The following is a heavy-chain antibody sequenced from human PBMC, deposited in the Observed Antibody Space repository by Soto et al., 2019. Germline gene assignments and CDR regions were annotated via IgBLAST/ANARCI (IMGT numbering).Heavy chain of an antibody. CDR1: GFTFSSYA. CDR3: ARDRPHNSPYYDFWSGYHPSSNLDY. Sequence: GGSLRLSCAASGFTFSSYAMHWVRQAPGKGLEWVAVISYDGSNKYYADSLKGRFTISRDNSKNTLYLQMNSLRAEDTAVYYCARDRPHNSPYYDFWSGYHPSSNLDYWGQGTLVTVSS. V-gene: IGHV3-30-3*01. J-gene: IGHJ4*02. CDR2: ISYDGSNK. D-gene: IGHD3-3*01.